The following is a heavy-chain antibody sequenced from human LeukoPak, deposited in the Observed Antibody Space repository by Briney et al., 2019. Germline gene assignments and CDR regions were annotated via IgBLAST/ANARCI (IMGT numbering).Heavy chain of an antibody. J-gene: IGHJ5*02. CDR3: ARDKTLNNYYGSGSYYNWFDP. Sequence: ASVKVSCKASGYTFTSYDINWVRQATGQGLEWMGWMNPNSGNTGYAQKFQGRVTMTRDMSTSTVYMELSSLRSEDTAVYYCARDKTLNNYYGSGSYYNWFDPWGQGTLVTVSS. V-gene: IGHV1-8*01. CDR2: MNPNSGNT. D-gene: IGHD3-10*01. CDR1: GYTFTSYD.